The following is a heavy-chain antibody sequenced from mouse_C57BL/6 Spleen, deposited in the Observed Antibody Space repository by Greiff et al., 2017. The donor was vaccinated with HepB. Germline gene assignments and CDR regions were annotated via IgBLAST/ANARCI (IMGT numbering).Heavy chain of an antibody. V-gene: IGHV5-4*01. Sequence: EVKLVESGGGLVKPGGSLKLSCAASGFTFSSYAMSWVRQTPEKRLEWVATISDGGSYTYYPDNVKGRFTISRDNAKNNLYLQMSHLKSEDTAIYYCARDTDYYGSSPWYFDVWGTGTTVTVSS. J-gene: IGHJ1*03. D-gene: IGHD1-1*01. CDR2: ISDGGSYT. CDR1: GFTFSSYA. CDR3: ARDTDYYGSSPWYFDV.